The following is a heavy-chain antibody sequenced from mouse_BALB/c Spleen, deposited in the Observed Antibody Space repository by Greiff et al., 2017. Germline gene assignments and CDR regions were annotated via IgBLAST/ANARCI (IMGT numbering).Heavy chain of an antibody. Sequence: VQLQQSGPSLVQPSQSLSITCTVSGFSLTSYGVHWVRQSPGKGLEWLGVIWRGGSTDYNAAFMSRLSITKDNSKSQVFFKMNSLQADDTAIYYCAKKGAYYYGSSWYFDVWGAGTTVTVSS. CDR2: IWRGGST. J-gene: IGHJ1*01. V-gene: IGHV2-5-1*01. D-gene: IGHD1-1*01. CDR3: AKKGAYYYGSSWYFDV. CDR1: GFSLTSYG.